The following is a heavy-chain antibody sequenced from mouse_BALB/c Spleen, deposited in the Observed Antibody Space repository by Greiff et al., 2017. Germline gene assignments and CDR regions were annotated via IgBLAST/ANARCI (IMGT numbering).Heavy chain of an antibody. CDR1: GFTFTDYY. CDR3: ARDIAGFYAMDY. J-gene: IGHJ4*01. D-gene: IGHD4-1*01. CDR2: IRNKANGYTT. Sequence: EVQGVESGGGLVQPGGSLRLSCATSGFTFTDYYMSWVRQPPGKALEWLGFIRNKANGYTTEYSASVKGRFTISRDNSQSILYLQMNTLRADDSATDYCARDIAGFYAMDYWGQGTSVTVSS. V-gene: IGHV7-3*02.